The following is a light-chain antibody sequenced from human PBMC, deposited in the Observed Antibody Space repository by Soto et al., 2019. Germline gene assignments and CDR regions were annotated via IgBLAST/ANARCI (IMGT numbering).Light chain of an antibody. CDR3: QKYNSALSST. V-gene: IGKV1-27*01. J-gene: IGKJ5*01. CDR2: AAS. Sequence: DIQMTQSPSSLSASVGDRVTITCRASQGISNYLAWYQQRPGKVPKLLIYAASSLQSGVPSRFSGSGSGTDFTLTISSLQPEDVAIYYCQKYNSALSSTFGQGTRLEIK. CDR1: QGISNY.